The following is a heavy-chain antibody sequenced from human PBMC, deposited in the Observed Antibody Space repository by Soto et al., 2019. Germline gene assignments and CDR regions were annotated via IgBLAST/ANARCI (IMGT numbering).Heavy chain of an antibody. J-gene: IGHJ4*02. Sequence: QVQLVQSGAEVKKPGSSVKVSCKASGGTFSSYAISWVRQAPGQGLEWMGGIIPIFGTANYAQKFQGRVTITADESTSTAYMGLSSLRSEDTAVYYCAREYYDSSGYGFDYWGQGTLVTVSS. CDR3: AREYYDSSGYGFDY. CDR2: IIPIFGTA. D-gene: IGHD3-22*01. CDR1: GGTFSSYA. V-gene: IGHV1-69*01.